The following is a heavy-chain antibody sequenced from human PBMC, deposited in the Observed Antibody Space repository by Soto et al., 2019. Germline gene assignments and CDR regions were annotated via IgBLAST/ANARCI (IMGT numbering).Heavy chain of an antibody. Sequence: ASVKVSCKASGYTFTSYGISWVRQAPGQGLEWMGWISAYNGNTNYAQKLQGRVTMTTDTSTSTAYMELSTMRSNVSAVHYCATFSPRIAAPGSPPIPFDYWSQGTLVT. J-gene: IGHJ4*02. V-gene: IGHV1-18*01. D-gene: IGHD6-13*01. CDR2: ISAYNGNT. CDR3: ATFSPRIAAPGSPPIPFDY. CDR1: GYTFTSYG.